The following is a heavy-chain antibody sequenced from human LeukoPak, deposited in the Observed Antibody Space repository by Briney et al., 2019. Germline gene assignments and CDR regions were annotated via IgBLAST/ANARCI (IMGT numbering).Heavy chain of an antibody. D-gene: IGHD3-22*01. CDR2: IIPIFGTV. CDR3: ARDGAIFDSRGYYYLW. Sequence: SVKVSCKASGGTFSRSGISWVRQAPGQGLEWMGGIIPIFGTVNYAQKFQGRVTITADESTSTAYMELTSLRSEDTAIYYCARDGAIFDSRGYYYLWWGQGTLVTVSS. V-gene: IGHV1-69*13. J-gene: IGHJ4*02. CDR1: GGTFSRSG.